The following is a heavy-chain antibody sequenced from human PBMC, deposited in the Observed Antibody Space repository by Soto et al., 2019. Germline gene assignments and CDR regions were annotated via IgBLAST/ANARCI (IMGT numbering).Heavy chain of an antibody. CDR2: ISAYNGNT. D-gene: IGHD2-2*01. CDR3: ARSAVCSSTSCYAPGAFDI. V-gene: IGHV1-18*01. J-gene: IGHJ3*02. CDR1: GYTFTSYG. Sequence: VASVKVSCKASGYTFTSYGISWVRQAPGQGLEWMGWISAYNGNTNYAQKLQGRVTMTTDTSTSTAYMELRSLRSDDTAVYYCARSAVCSSTSCYAPGAFDIWGQGTLVTVSS.